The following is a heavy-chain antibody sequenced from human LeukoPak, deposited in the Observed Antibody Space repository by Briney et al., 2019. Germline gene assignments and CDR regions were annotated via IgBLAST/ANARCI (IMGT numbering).Heavy chain of an antibody. CDR1: GYTLTELS. CDR3: ATVGIRGWPSPYYYGMDV. CDR2: FDPEDGET. Sequence: ASVKVSCKVSGYTLTELSMHWVRQAPGKGLEWMGGFDPEDGETVYAQKFQGRVTMTEDTSTDTAYMELSSLRSEDTAVYYCATVGIRGWPSPYYYGMDVWGQGTTVTVSS. V-gene: IGHV1-24*01. D-gene: IGHD2-15*01. J-gene: IGHJ6*02.